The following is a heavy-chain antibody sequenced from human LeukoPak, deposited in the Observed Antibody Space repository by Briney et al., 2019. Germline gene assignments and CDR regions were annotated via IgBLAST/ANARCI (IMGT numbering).Heavy chain of an antibody. CDR1: GFTFSSYS. CDR3: AKDLEGYYDSRGFVDY. V-gene: IGHV3-48*01. Sequence: PGGSLRLSCAASGFTFSSYSMNWVRQAPGKGLEWVSYISSSSSTIYYADSVKGRFTISRDNAKNSLYLQMNSLRAEDTAVYYCAKDLEGYYDSRGFVDYWGQGTLVTVSS. CDR2: ISSSSSTI. J-gene: IGHJ4*02. D-gene: IGHD3-22*01.